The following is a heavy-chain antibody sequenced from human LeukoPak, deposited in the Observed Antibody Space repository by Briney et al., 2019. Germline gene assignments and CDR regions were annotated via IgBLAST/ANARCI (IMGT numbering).Heavy chain of an antibody. D-gene: IGHD1-1*01. Sequence: PGGSLRLSCAASGFTFNGYSMNWVRQAPGKGLEWVSSINRESTYIHDADSVKGRFAISRDNAKNLLYLQMSSLRVEDTAVYYCVREGYTHRHSLYYFDYWGQGALVTVSS. V-gene: IGHV3-21*01. CDR3: VREGYTHRHSLYYFDY. CDR2: INRESTYI. J-gene: IGHJ4*02. CDR1: GFTFNGYS.